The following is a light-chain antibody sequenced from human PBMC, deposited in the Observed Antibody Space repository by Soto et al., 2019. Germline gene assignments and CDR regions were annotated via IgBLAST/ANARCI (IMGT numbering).Light chain of an antibody. CDR3: QQYGVSPAT. CDR1: QSVSSNY. Sequence: TGWTPSQDILSLSPGDGATLSCRASQSVSSNYLAWYQQNPGQAPRLLIYGTSTRASGIPDRFSGSGSGTDFTLTITRLEPEDFAVYFCQQYGVSPATFGGGTKV. V-gene: IGKV3-20*01. J-gene: IGKJ4*01. CDR2: GTS.